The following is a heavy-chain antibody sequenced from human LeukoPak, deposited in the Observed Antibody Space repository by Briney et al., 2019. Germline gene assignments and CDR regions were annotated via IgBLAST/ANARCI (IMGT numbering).Heavy chain of an antibody. CDR3: AREVKRLDY. J-gene: IGHJ4*02. CDR2: INTNTGNP. Sequence: RGASVKVSCKASGYTFTSYSMNWVRQAPGQGLEWMGWINTNTGNPTYAQGFTGRFVFSLDTSVSTVYVEITSLEAEDTAVYYCAREVKRLDYWGQGTLVTVSS. D-gene: IGHD4-23*01. V-gene: IGHV7-4-1*02. CDR1: GYTFTSYS.